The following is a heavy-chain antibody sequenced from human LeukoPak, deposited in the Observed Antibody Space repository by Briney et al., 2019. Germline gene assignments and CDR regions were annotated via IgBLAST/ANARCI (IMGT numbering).Heavy chain of an antibody. CDR3: VRGVGVSRFNYLDS. D-gene: IGHD6-13*01. CDR2: IKTDGTIR. J-gene: IGHJ4*02. CDR1: GFTFTDYW. V-gene: IGHV3-74*01. Sequence: GGSLRLSCTASGFTFTDYWMHWVRQAPGKGLVWVSRIKTDGTIRGYADSVQGRFSISRDNAKNTVYLEMSSLRVEDTAVYFCVRGVGVSRFNYLDSWGQGTLVIVSS.